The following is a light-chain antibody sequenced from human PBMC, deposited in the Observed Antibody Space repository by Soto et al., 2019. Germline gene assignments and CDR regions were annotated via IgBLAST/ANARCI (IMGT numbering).Light chain of an antibody. CDR2: DAS. CDR1: RSVRSY. Sequence: EIVLTQSPATLSLSPGERATLSCRASRSVRSYLAWYQQKPGQAPRLLIYDASNRAAGIPARFSGSGSETDFTLTISNLEPEDSAVYYCQQRYAWPPITFGQGTRLEIK. V-gene: IGKV3-11*01. J-gene: IGKJ5*01. CDR3: QQRYAWPPIT.